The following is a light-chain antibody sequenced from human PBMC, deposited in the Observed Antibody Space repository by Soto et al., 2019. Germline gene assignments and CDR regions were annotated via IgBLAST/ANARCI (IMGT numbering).Light chain of an antibody. CDR3: QQYNSYSP. CDR2: DAS. CDR1: QTIDSW. Sequence: DIQVTQSRSTLSASVGDIVTITCRASQTIDSWLAWYQQRPGKPSNLLIYDASSLESGVPSRFSGSGSGTEFTLTISSLQPDDFATYYCQQYNSYSPFGGGTKVDIK. V-gene: IGKV1-5*01. J-gene: IGKJ4*01.